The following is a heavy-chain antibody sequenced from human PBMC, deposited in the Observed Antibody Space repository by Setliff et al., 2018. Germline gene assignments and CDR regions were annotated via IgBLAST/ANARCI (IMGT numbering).Heavy chain of an antibody. CDR2: IIPIFCTA. V-gene: IGHV1-69*05. CDR1: GGTFSSYA. D-gene: IGHD6-19*01. Sequence: SVKVSCKASGGTFSSYAISWVRQAPGQGLEWMGGIIPIFCTANYAQKFQGRVTITRDTSASTAYMELSSLRSEDTAVYYCARLAEQWLVRDAFDIWGQETMVTVSS. CDR3: ARLAEQWLVRDAFDI. J-gene: IGHJ3*02.